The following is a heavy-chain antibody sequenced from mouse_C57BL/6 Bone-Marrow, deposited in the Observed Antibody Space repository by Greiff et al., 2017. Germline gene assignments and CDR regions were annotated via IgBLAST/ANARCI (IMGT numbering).Heavy chain of an antibody. Sequence: QVQLQQSGAELARPGASVKLSCKASGYTFTSYGISWVKQRTGQGLEWIGEIDPRSGNTNYNEKFKGKATLTADKSSSTASMELRSLTSEDSAVYFCARGYYYGSSLTMDYWGQGTSVPVSS. D-gene: IGHD1-1*01. J-gene: IGHJ4*01. V-gene: IGHV1-81*01. CDR3: ARGYYYGSSLTMDY. CDR2: IDPRSGNT. CDR1: GYTFTSYG.